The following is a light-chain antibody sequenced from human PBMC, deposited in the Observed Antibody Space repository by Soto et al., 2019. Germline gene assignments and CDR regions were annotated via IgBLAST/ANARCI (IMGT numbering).Light chain of an antibody. CDR2: GAS. J-gene: IGKJ1*01. V-gene: IGKV3-20*01. CDR1: QSVSSSTY. CDR3: QQYGSSGT. Sequence: ETVLTQSPGTLSLSPGERATLSCRASQSVSSSTYLAWYQQKPGQAPRLLIYGASNRATGIPDRFSGSGSGTDFTLTISRLEPEDFAVYYCQQYGSSGTFGQGTKVDIK.